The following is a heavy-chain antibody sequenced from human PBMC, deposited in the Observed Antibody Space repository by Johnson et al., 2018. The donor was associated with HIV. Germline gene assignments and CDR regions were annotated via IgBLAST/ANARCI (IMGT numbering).Heavy chain of an antibody. CDR3: ARGRNAFDI. V-gene: IGHV3-11*04. J-gene: IGHJ3*02. CDR1: GFTFSDHY. CDR2: ISSSGRTT. Sequence: QVQLVESGGGLVKAGGSLRLSCAASGFTFSDHYMTWIRQAPGKGLECISSISSSGRTTYYADSVKGRFTISRNNVQNSLYLQMNSLRAEDTAVYYCARGRNAFDIWGQGTMVTVSS.